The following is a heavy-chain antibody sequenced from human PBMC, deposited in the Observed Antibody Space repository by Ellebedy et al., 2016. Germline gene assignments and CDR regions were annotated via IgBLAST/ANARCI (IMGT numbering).Heavy chain of an antibody. CDR1: GGSISNSY. V-gene: IGHV4-59*01. CDR3: ARTGYTSGWYPAYYFDN. D-gene: IGHD6-19*01. Sequence: SETLSLTCTVSGGSISNSYWSWIRQPPGKGLEWIGYIYNSGCTNYNPSLKSRVTISVDTSKNQFSLRLSSVTAADTAVYYCARTGYTSGWYPAYYFDNWGQGILVTVSS. CDR2: IYNSGCT. J-gene: IGHJ4*02.